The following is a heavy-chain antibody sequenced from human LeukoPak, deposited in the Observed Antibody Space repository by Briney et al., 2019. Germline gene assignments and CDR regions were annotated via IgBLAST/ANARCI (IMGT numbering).Heavy chain of an antibody. J-gene: IGHJ4*02. CDR2: IYYSGST. CDR1: GGSISSSSYY. Sequence: SETLSLTCTVSGGSISSSSYYWGWIRQPPGKGLEWIGSIYYSGSTYYNPSLKSRVTISVDTSKNQFSLKLSSVTAADTAVYYCAREKVGFEWELHEYDYWGQGTLVTVSS. CDR3: AREKVGFEWELHEYDY. V-gene: IGHV4-39*07. D-gene: IGHD1-26*01.